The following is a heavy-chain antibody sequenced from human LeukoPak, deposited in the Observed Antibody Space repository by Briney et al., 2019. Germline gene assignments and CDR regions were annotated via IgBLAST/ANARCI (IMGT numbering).Heavy chain of an antibody. J-gene: IGHJ4*02. CDR3: AKDLMIRAGRDY. CDR2: VRNDGSNE. D-gene: IGHD3-16*01. V-gene: IGHV3-30*02. CDR1: GFTFSSYV. Sequence: SGGSLRLSCAASGFTFSSYVMHWVRQAPGKGLEWVAFVRNDGSNEYYTDSVKGRFTISRDNSKNTLYLQMNSLRAEDTAVYYCAKDLMIRAGRDYWGQGTLVTVSS.